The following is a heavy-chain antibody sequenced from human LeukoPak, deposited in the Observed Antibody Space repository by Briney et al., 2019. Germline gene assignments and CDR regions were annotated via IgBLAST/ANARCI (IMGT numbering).Heavy chain of an antibody. CDR2: KWNDGSNR. V-gene: IGHV3-33*06. J-gene: IGHJ4*02. CDR3: AKDAQRGFDYSNSLEY. CDR1: GFTFSHYG. Sequence: GGSLRLSCVASGFTFSHYGMHWLRQAPGKGLEWVAVKWNDGSNRYYADSVKGRFTISRDNSKNTVYLQMKSLRAADTSVYYCAKDAQRGFDYSNSLEYWGQGTLVTVSS. D-gene: IGHD4-11*01.